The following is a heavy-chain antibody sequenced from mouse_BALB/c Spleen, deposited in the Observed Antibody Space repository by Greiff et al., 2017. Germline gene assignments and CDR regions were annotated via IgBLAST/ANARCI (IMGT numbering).Heavy chain of an antibody. CDR1: GFTFTDYY. CDR3: ARGYDDYYAMDY. CDR2: IRNKANGYTT. J-gene: IGHJ4*01. Sequence: EVQLVESGGGLVQPGGSLRLSCATSGFTFTDYYMSWVRQPPGKALEWLGFIRNKANGYTTEYSASVKGRFTISRDNSQSILYLQMNTLRAEDSATYYCARGYDDYYAMDYWGQGTSVTVSS. V-gene: IGHV7-3*02. D-gene: IGHD2-14*01.